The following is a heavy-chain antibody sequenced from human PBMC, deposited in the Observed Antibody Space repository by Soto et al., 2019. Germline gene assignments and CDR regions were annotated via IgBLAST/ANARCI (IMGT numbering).Heavy chain of an antibody. CDR3: AKGRGYCSSTSCYVGSDY. V-gene: IGHV3-9*01. D-gene: IGHD2-2*01. Sequence: GGSLRLSCAASGFNFDDYAMHWVRQVPGKGLEWFSGISWEGGSLGYADSVKGRFTISRDNSKNTLYLQMNSLRAEDTAVYYCAKGRGYCSSTSCYVGSDYWGQGTLVTVSS. CDR2: ISWEGGSL. J-gene: IGHJ4*02. CDR1: GFNFDDYA.